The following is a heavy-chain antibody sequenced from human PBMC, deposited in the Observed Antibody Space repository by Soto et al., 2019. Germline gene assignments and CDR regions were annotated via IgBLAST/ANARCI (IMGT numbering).Heavy chain of an antibody. D-gene: IGHD1-26*01. J-gene: IGHJ6*02. CDR1: GGSFSGYY. V-gene: IGHV4-34*01. CDR2: INHSGSI. CDR3: ARIVGVTHFYSYYGMDV. Sequence: PSETLSLTCAVYGGSFSGYYWSWIRQPPGKGLEWIGEINHSGSINYNPSLKSRVSISVDTSKNQFSLKLSSLTAADTAVYYCARIVGVTHFYSYYGMDVWGQGTTVTVSS.